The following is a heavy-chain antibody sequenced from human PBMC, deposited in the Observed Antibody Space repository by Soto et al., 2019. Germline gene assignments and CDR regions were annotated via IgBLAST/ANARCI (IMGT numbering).Heavy chain of an antibody. CDR3: ARREMQGPSDY. D-gene: IGHD1-26*01. CDR2: IYYSGTT. J-gene: IGHJ4*02. CDR1: GGSISIYY. V-gene: IGHV4-59*04. Sequence: SLTCTVSGGSISIYYWSWIRQPPGKGLEWIGYIYYSGTTYYNPSLKSRVTMSVDTSKNQFSLMLTTVTAVDTAVYYCARREMQGPSDYWGQGTLVTVSA.